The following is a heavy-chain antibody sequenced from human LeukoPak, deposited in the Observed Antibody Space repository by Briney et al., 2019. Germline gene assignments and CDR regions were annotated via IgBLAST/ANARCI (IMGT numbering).Heavy chain of an antibody. CDR3: ARDLKDGAFDI. Sequence: GASVKVSCKASGYTFTSYYMHWVRQAPGQGLEWMGIINPSGGSTSYAQKFQGRVTMTRDASTSTVYMELSSLRSEDTAVYYCARDLKDGAFDIWGQGTMVTVSS. J-gene: IGHJ3*02. D-gene: IGHD5-24*01. CDR1: GYTFTSYY. V-gene: IGHV1-46*01. CDR2: INPSGGST.